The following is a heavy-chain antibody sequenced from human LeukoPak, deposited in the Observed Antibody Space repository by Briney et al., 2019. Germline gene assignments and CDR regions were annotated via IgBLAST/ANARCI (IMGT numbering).Heavy chain of an antibody. CDR2: ISGSGGST. J-gene: IGHJ3*02. Sequence: GGSLRLSCAASAFTFSRYAMSWVRQAPGKGLEWVSTISGSGGSTYYADSVKGRFTISRDNSKNTLYLQMNSLRAEDTAVYYCAKSPAVDAAFDIWGQGTMVTVSS. CDR3: AKSPAVDAAFDI. CDR1: AFTFSRYA. D-gene: IGHD4-23*01. V-gene: IGHV3-23*01.